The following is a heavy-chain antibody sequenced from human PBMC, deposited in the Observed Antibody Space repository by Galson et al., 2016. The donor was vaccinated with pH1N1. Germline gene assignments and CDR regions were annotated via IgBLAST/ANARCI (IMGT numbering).Heavy chain of an antibody. CDR3: ARRFLERLEGLRSHAFDF. Sequence: TLSLTCTVSGASINSGHSNWTWIRQRPGKGLEWIGCIDNSGTTYYNPSLKSRLAISLDTSKNHFSLKLNSVTAADTAVYYCARRFLERLEGLRSHAFDFWGQGTMVTVAS. CDR1: GASINSGHSN. V-gene: IGHV4-31*03. J-gene: IGHJ3*01. CDR2: IDNSGTT. D-gene: IGHD3-3*01.